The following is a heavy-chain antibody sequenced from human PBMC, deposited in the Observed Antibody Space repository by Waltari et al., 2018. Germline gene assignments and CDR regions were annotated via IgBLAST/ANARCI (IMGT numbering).Heavy chain of an antibody. V-gene: IGHV1-2*02. Sequence: QVQVVQSGAEVKQPGASVTVSCKASGYSFADYFLHWVRQAPGQGLEWMGWINPDNGGTNYSQMFQGRLVLTRDTSINTAYMQLTSLTSDDTAVYYCARRTSSADAPWGQGTLVTVSS. CDR2: INPDNGGT. CDR3: ARRTSSADAP. CDR1: GYSFADYF. J-gene: IGHJ5*02.